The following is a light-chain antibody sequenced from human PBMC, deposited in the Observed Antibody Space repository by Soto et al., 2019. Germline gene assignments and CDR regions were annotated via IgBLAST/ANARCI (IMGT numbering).Light chain of an antibody. CDR2: GNS. Sequence: QSLRTHPPSVSGAPGQRVTISCTGSSSNIGAGYDVHWYQQLPGTAPKLLIYGNSNRPSGVPDRFSGSKSGTSASLAITGLQAEDEADYYCQSYDSSLSGYVFGTGTKVTVL. J-gene: IGLJ1*01. V-gene: IGLV1-40*01. CDR1: SSNIGAGYD. CDR3: QSYDSSLSGYV.